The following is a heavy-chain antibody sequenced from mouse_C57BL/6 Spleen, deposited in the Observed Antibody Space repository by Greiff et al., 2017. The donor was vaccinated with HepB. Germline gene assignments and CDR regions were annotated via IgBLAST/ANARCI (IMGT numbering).Heavy chain of an antibody. D-gene: IGHD2-3*01. CDR2: INPSNGGT. Sequence: QVQLQQPGTELVKPGASVKLSCKASGYTFTSYWMHWVKQRPGQGLEWIGNINPSNGGTNYNEKFKSKATLTVDKSSSTAYMQLSSLTSEDSAVYYCARSRLLQGGWYFDVWGTGTTVTVSS. CDR1: GYTFTSYW. V-gene: IGHV1-53*01. J-gene: IGHJ1*03. CDR3: ARSRLLQGGWYFDV.